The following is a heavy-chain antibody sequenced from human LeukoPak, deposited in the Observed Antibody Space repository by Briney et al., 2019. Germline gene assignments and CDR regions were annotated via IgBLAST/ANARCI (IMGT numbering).Heavy chain of an antibody. V-gene: IGHV1-2*02. D-gene: IGHD5/OR15-5a*01. J-gene: IGHJ4*02. CDR3: ARAVSTSGPYYFDY. CDR1: GYTFTGYY. Sequence: ASVKVSCKASGYTFTGYYMHWVRQAPGQGLEWMGWINPNSGGTNYAQKFQGRVTMTRDTSINTAYMELSRLRSDDTAVYYCARAVSTSGPYYFDYWGQGTLVTVSS. CDR2: INPNSGGT.